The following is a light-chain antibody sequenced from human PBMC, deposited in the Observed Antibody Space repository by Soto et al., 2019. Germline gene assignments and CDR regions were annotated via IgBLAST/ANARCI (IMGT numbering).Light chain of an antibody. J-gene: IGLJ2*01. CDR3: SSYAGTKTLV. CDR1: SSDVGGYNY. Sequence: QSALTQPASVSGSPGQSITISCTGTSSDVGGYNYVSWYQRHPGKAPKLMIYEVSNRPSGVSNRFSGSKSGNTASLTVSGLQAGDEADYYCSSYAGTKTLVFGGGTKLTVL. CDR2: EVS. V-gene: IGLV2-14*01.